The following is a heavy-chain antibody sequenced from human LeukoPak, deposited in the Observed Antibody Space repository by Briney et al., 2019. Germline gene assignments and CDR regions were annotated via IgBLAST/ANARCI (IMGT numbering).Heavy chain of an antibody. D-gene: IGHD2-2*01. CDR1: GYTFTSYY. V-gene: IGHV1-46*01. J-gene: IGHJ6*02. CDR3: ARDLDCSSTSCRHSNYYYYGMDV. Sequence: GASVKVSCKASGYTFTSYYMHWVRQAPGQGLEWMGIINPSGGSTSYAQKFQGRVTTTADESTSTAYMELSSLRSEDTAVYYCARDLDCSSTSCRHSNYYYYGMDVWGQGTTVTVSS. CDR2: INPSGGST.